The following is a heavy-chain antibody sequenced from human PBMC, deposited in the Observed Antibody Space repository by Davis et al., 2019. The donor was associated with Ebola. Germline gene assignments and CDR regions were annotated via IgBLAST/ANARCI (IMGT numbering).Heavy chain of an antibody. V-gene: IGHV1-3*01. CDR2: INAGNGNT. CDR3: ARAPVVVPAAILDYYYGMDV. D-gene: IGHD2-2*01. CDR1: GYTFTSYA. J-gene: IGHJ6*02. Sequence: ASVKVSCNASGYTFTSYAMHWVRQAPGQRLEWMGWINAGNGNTKYSQKFQGRVTITRDTSASTAYMELSSLRSEDTAVYYCARAPVVVPAAILDYYYGMDVWGQGTTVTVSS.